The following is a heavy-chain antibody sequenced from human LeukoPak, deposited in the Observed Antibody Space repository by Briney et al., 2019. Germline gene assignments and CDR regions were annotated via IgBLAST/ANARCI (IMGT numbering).Heavy chain of an antibody. Sequence: GGSLRLSCAASGFTFSSYGMHWVRQAPGKGLEWVAVIWYDGIDKFHADSVRGRFTISRDNSKNTVYLQMNSLRAEDTAVYYCTRERKSGIAAFDYWGQGTLVTVSS. J-gene: IGHJ4*02. D-gene: IGHD6-13*01. CDR2: IWYDGIDK. CDR1: GFTFSSYG. V-gene: IGHV3-33*01. CDR3: TRERKSGIAAFDY.